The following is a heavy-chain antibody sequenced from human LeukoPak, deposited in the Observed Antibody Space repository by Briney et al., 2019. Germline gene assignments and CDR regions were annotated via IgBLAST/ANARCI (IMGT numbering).Heavy chain of an antibody. CDR3: ARATMVRGRPLKY. V-gene: IGHV4-4*07. Sequence: SETLSLTCSVSGGSISSYYWSWIRQPAGKGLEWIGRIYISGSTNYNPSLKSRVTMSVDTSKNQFSLKLSSVTAADTAVYYCARATMVRGRPLKYWGQGTLVTVSS. D-gene: IGHD3-10*01. J-gene: IGHJ4*02. CDR1: GGSISSYY. CDR2: IYISGST.